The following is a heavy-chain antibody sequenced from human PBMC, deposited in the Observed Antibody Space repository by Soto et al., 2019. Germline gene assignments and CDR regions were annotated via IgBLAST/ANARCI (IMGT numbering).Heavy chain of an antibody. D-gene: IGHD2-21*01. CDR1: GFTFSSYA. J-gene: IGHJ4*02. CDR2: IGAGGGDS. V-gene: IGHV3-23*01. Sequence: EVQLLESGGGLVQPGGSLRLSCAASGFTFSSYAMSWVRQAPGKGLEWVSGIGAGGGDSDYADSVKGRFSISRDISKNTFYLQMNSLRAEDTAIYFCAKSGRDSHIHEYFDYWGQGTLVTVSS. CDR3: AKSGRDSHIHEYFDY.